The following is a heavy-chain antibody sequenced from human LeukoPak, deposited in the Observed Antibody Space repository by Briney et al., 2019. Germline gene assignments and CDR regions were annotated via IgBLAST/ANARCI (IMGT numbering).Heavy chain of an antibody. D-gene: IGHD3-22*01. CDR1: GFTFSNYW. Sequence: HAGGSLRLSCAASGFTFSNYWMSWVRQAPGKGLEWVANIKQDGSEKFYVDSVKGRFTISRDNAKNSLYLQMNSLRAEDTAVYYCARVDDYDSSGYYYVDYWGQGTLVTVSS. CDR2: IKQDGSEK. V-gene: IGHV3-7*01. CDR3: ARVDDYDSSGYYYVDY. J-gene: IGHJ4*02.